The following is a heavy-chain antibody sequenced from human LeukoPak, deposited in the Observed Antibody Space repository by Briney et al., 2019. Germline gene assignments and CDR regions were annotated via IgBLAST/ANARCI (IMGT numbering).Heavy chain of an antibody. D-gene: IGHD3-10*01. CDR2: ISYDGSNK. V-gene: IGHV3-30*18. Sequence: GKSLRLSCAASGFTFSSYGMHWVRQAPGKGLEWVAVISYDGSNKYYADSVKGRFTISRDNSKNTLYLQMNSLRAEDTAVYYCAKETGYWGQGTLVTVSS. CDR1: GFTFSSYG. J-gene: IGHJ4*02. CDR3: AKETGY.